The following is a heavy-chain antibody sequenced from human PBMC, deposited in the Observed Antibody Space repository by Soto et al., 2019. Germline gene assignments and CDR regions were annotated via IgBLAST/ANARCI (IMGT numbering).Heavy chain of an antibody. CDR1: GGSISSGGYY. J-gene: IGHJ4*02. Sequence: SETLSLTSVVSGGSISSGGYYSSWIRQHPGKGLEWIGYIYYSGSTYYNPSLKSRVTISVDTSKNQFSLKLSSVTAADTAVYYCARGSTMIVIVWGQGTLVTVSS. V-gene: IGHV4-31*11. CDR2: IYYSGST. D-gene: IGHD3-22*01. CDR3: ARGSTMIVIV.